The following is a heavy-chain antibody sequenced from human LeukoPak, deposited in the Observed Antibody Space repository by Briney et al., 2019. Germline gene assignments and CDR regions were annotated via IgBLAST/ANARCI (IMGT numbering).Heavy chain of an antibody. V-gene: IGHV4-38-2*02. Sequence: SETLSLTCTVSGYSLSSGYYWGWIRQPPGKGLEWIGSIYHSGSTYYNPSLKSRVTISVDTSKNQFSLKLSSVTAADTAVYYCARVDQYQLLYVPYNWFDPWGQGTLVTVSS. CDR2: IYHSGST. CDR3: ARVDQYQLLYVPYNWFDP. D-gene: IGHD2-2*02. CDR1: GYSLSSGYY. J-gene: IGHJ5*02.